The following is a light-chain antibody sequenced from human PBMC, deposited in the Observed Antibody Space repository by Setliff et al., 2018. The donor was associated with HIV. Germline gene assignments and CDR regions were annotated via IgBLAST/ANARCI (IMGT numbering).Light chain of an antibody. CDR1: SSDVGGYNY. CDR3: CSYGRGDIWI. Sequence: QSALTQPRSVSGSPGQSVTISCTGTSSDVGGYNYVSWYQQHPDKAPKLIIYDVSKRPSGVPDRFSASKSGDTASLTISGLQTEDEGDYYCCSYGRGDIWIFGGGTKVTVL. J-gene: IGLJ2*01. CDR2: DVS. V-gene: IGLV2-11*01.